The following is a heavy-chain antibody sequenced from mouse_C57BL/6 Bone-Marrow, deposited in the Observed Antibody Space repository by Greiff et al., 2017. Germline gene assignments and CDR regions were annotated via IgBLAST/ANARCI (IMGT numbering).Heavy chain of an antibody. CDR1: GYTFTDYN. CDR2: INPNNGGT. Sequence: VQLQQSGPELVKPGASVKMSCKASGYTFTDYNMHWVKQSHGKSLEWIGYINPNNGGTSYNQKFKGKATLTVNKSSSTAYMELRSLTSEDSAVYYCARTITTVYYFDYWGQGTTLTVSS. CDR3: ARTITTVYYFDY. D-gene: IGHD1-2*01. J-gene: IGHJ2*01. V-gene: IGHV1-22*01.